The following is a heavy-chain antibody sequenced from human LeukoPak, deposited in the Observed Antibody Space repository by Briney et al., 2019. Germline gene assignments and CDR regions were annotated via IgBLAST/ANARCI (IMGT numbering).Heavy chain of an antibody. CDR2: INHSGST. CDR3: ARLTGEQLATVNNRYHYVAV. D-gene: IGHD6-6*01. Sequence: SETLSLTCAVYGGSFSGYHWSWIRQPPGKGLEWIGEINHSGSTNYNPSLKSRVTISIDTSKNHFSLKLSSVTAADTAVYYCARLTGEQLATVNNRYHYVAVWGKGTAVTVSS. CDR1: GGSFSGYH. V-gene: IGHV4-34*01. J-gene: IGHJ6*04.